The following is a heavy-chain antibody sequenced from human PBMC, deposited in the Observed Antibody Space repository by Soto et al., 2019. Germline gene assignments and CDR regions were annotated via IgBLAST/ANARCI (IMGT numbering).Heavy chain of an antibody. Sequence: GGSLRLSCAASGFTFTTYSMNWVRQAPGKGLEWVSYIGSSSSTIYYADSVKGRFTISRDNAKNSLYLQLDSLRAEDTAVYYCARGPKCSGGSCSNWFHPWGQGTLVTVSS. V-gene: IGHV3-48*01. J-gene: IGHJ5*02. D-gene: IGHD2-15*01. CDR3: ARGPKCSGGSCSNWFHP. CDR2: IGSSSSTI. CDR1: GFTFTTYS.